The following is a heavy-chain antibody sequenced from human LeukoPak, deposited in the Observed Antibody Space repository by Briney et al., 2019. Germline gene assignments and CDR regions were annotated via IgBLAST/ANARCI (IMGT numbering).Heavy chain of an antibody. D-gene: IGHD1-1*01. CDR1: GGSISSYY. Sequence: SETLSLTCTVSGGSISSYYWNWIRQPPGKGLEWIGYIYYSGSTSYNPSLKSRVTMSVDTSKNQFSLNLSSVTAAATAVYYCATYRGTRGSYYYWGQGTLVTVSS. CDR3: ATYRGTRGSYYY. V-gene: IGHV4-59*08. CDR2: IYYSGST. J-gene: IGHJ4*02.